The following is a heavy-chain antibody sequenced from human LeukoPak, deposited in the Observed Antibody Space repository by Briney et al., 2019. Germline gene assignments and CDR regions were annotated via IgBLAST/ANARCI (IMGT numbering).Heavy chain of an antibody. J-gene: IGHJ5*02. CDR1: GVSISSYY. CDR2: IYTSGST. Sequence: SETLSLTCTVSGVSISSYYWSWIRQPAGKGLEWIGRIYTSGSTNYNPSLKSRVTMSVDTSKNQFSLKLSSVTAADTAVYYCAREGASYGDYAYNWFDPWGQGTLVTVSS. CDR3: AREGASYGDYAYNWFDP. D-gene: IGHD4-17*01. V-gene: IGHV4-4*07.